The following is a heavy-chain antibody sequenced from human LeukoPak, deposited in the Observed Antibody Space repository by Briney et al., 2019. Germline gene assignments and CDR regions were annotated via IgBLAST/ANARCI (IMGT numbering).Heavy chain of an antibody. V-gene: IGHV4-59*01. CDR2: IYYSGST. CDR1: ADSISSYY. CDR3: ARYSNNWYTSWFDP. Sequence: PSVTLSFTCTVSADSISSYYWSWIRQPPGQGLEWIGYIYYSGSTKYNPSLKSRVTISVDTSKNQFSLKLSSVSAADTAVYYCARYSNNWYTSWFDPWGQGTLVTVSS. D-gene: IGHD6-13*01. J-gene: IGHJ5*02.